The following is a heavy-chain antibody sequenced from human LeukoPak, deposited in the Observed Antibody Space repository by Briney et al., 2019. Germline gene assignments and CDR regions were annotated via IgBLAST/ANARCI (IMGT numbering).Heavy chain of an antibody. CDR3: ARPGYYDFWSGYSSNWFDP. CDR1: GGSISSSSYY. CDR2: IYYSGST. D-gene: IGHD3-3*01. Sequence: SETLSLTCTVSGGSISSSSYYWGWIRQPPGKGLEWIGSIYYSGSTYYNPSLKSRVTISVDTSKNQFSLKLSSVTAADTAVYYCARPGYYDFWSGYSSNWFDPWGQGTLVTVSS. J-gene: IGHJ5*02. V-gene: IGHV4-39*07.